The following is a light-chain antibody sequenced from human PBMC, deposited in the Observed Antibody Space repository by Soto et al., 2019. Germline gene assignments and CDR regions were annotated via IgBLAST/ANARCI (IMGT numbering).Light chain of an antibody. J-gene: IGKJ2*01. CDR3: QQYSSTPHT. V-gene: IGKV3-20*01. CDR2: GTG. Sequence: EIVLTQSPGTLSLSPGQRATLSCRASQSVSRSYLAWYQHKRGQAPRLLMFGTGRRATGIPDRFSGTGSGTDFTLIINRLEPEDFAVYYCQQYSSTPHTFGQGTKLEIK. CDR1: QSVSRSY.